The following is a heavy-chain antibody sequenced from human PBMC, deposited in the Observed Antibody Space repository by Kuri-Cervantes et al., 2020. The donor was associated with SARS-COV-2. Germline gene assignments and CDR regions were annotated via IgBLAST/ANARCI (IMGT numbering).Heavy chain of an antibody. CDR1: GFTFSSYW. CDR2: IKQDGSEK. J-gene: IGHJ4*02. Sequence: GGSLRLSCAASGFTFSSYWMSWVRQAPGKGLEWVANIKQDGSEKYYVDSVKGRFTISRDNAKNSLYLQMNSLRAEDTAVYYCARFKGHHKIQLLGVVVVPAASFDYWGQGTLVTVSS. V-gene: IGHV3-7*03. CDR3: ARFKGHHKIQLLGVVVVPAASFDY. D-gene: IGHD2-2*01.